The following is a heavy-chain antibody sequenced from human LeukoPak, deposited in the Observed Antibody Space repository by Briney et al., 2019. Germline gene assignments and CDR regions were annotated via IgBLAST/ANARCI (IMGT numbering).Heavy chain of an antibody. J-gene: IGHJ6*03. D-gene: IGHD6-19*01. CDR2: ISAYNGNT. CDR1: GYTFTSYG. Sequence: GASVKVSCKASGYTFTSYGISWVRQAPGQGLEWMGWISAYNGNTNYAQKLQGRVTMTTDTSTSTAYMELRSLRSDDTAVYYCARHSSGWYDYYYYMDVWGKGTTVTVSS. V-gene: IGHV1-18*01. CDR3: ARHSSGWYDYYYYMDV.